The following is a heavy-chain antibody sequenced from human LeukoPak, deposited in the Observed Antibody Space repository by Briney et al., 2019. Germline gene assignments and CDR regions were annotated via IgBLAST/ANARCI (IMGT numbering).Heavy chain of an antibody. J-gene: IGHJ4*02. CDR3: ASDGGRSNLAVL. CDR1: GGSIGSYY. Sequence: SETLSLTCTVSGGSIGSYYWSWMRQFAGNGLEWIGRIYNSGTTHYNPSLKSRVTISVDTSKNQIYLKLTSVTAADTAVYYCASDGGRSNLAVLWGQGTLVTVSS. D-gene: IGHD6-19*01. CDR2: IYNSGTT. V-gene: IGHV4-4*07.